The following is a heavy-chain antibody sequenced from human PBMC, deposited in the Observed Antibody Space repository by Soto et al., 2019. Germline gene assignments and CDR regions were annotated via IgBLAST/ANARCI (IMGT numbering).Heavy chain of an antibody. V-gene: IGHV4-39*01. Sequence: SETLSLTCTVSGGSISSSSYYWGWIRQPPGKGLEWIGSIYYSGSTYYNPSLKSRVTISVDTSKNQFSLKLSSVTAADTAVYYCARHGGYDSDAFDIWGQGTMVT. J-gene: IGHJ3*02. CDR1: GGSISSSSYY. CDR3: ARHGGYDSDAFDI. CDR2: IYYSGST. D-gene: IGHD5-12*01.